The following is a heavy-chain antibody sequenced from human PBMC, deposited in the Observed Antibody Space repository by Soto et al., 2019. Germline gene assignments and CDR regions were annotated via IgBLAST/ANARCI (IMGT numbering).Heavy chain of an antibody. CDR3: ARALSYCSGGSCYSPAEYFQH. D-gene: IGHD2-15*01. CDR2: IIPILGIA. CDR1: GGTFSSYT. J-gene: IGHJ1*01. Sequence: ASVKVSCKASGGTFSSYTISWVRQAPGQGLEWMGRIIPILGIANYAQKFQGRVTITADKSTSTAYMELSSLRSEDTAVYYCARALSYCSGGSCYSPAEYFQHWGQGTLVTVSS. V-gene: IGHV1-69*02.